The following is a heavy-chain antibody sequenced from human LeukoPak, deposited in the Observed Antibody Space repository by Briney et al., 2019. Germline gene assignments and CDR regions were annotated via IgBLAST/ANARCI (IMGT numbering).Heavy chain of an antibody. CDR2: ISGDGNNK. V-gene: IGHV3-30*18. J-gene: IGHJ4*02. CDR3: AKDKEGWYGYLSPFDS. Sequence: PGGSLRLSCATSGFTFSIYGIHWVRQAPGKGLEWVAVISGDGNNKYYTDSVKGRFTISRDNSKNTLYLQMNSLRPEDTAAYYCAKDKEGWYGYLSPFDSWGQGTLVTVSS. CDR1: GFTFSIYG. D-gene: IGHD3-10*01.